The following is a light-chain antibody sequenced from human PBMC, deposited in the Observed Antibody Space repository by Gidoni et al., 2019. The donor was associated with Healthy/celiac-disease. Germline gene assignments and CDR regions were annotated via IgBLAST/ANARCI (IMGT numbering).Light chain of an antibody. V-gene: IGKV1-27*01. Sequence: DIQMTQSPSSLSASVGDRVTITCRASQGISNYLAWYQPKPGKVPKLLIYAASTLQSGVPSRFSGSGSGTDFTLTISSLQPEDVATYYCQKYNSAPRRTFGQGTKVEIK. J-gene: IGKJ1*01. CDR3: QKYNSAPRRT. CDR1: QGISNY. CDR2: AAS.